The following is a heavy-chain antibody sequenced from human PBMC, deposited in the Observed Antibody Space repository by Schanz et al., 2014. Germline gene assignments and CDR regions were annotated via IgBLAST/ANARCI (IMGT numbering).Heavy chain of an antibody. V-gene: IGHV3-30*03. Sequence: QVQLVESGGGVVQPGRSLRLSCAASGFMFSSYGMHWVRQAPGKGLEWVGVISYDGSKKSYADSVKGRFTISRDNSKNALYLQRSSLSPEDAAVYCCARGGFWELSCFGYWGQGTLVTVSS. J-gene: IGHJ4*02. CDR2: ISYDGSKK. CDR3: ARGGFWELSCFGY. D-gene: IGHD3-16*02. CDR1: GFMFSSYG.